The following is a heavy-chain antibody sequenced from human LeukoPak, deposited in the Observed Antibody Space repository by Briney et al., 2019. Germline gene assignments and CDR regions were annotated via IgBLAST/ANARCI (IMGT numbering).Heavy chain of an antibody. CDR2: ISSSGSTI. V-gene: IGHV3-48*03. CDR1: GFTFSSYE. J-gene: IGHJ4*02. CDR3: ARDSGDSSGYYYAYYFDY. Sequence: PGGSLRLSCAASGFTFSSYEMNWVRQAPGKGLEWVSYISSSGSTIYYADSVKGRFTISTDNAKNSLYLQMNSLRAEDTAVYYCARDSGDSSGYYYAYYFDYWGQGTLVTVSS. D-gene: IGHD3-22*01.